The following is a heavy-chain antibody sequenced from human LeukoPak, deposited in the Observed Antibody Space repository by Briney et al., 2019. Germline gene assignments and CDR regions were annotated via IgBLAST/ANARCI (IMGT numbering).Heavy chain of an antibody. CDR3: ARPNYYDSSGQPDI. Sequence: PGGSLRLSCAASGFTFSSYSMNWVRQAPGKGLEWVSSISSSSSYICYADSVKGRFTISRDNAKNSLYLQMNSLRAEDTAVYYCARPNYYDSSGQPDIWGQGTMVTVSS. D-gene: IGHD3-22*01. CDR2: ISSSSSYI. CDR1: GFTFSSYS. J-gene: IGHJ3*02. V-gene: IGHV3-21*01.